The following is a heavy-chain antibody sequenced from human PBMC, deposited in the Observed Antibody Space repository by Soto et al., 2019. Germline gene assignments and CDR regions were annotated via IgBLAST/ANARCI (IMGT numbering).Heavy chain of an antibody. CDR2: ISGYNGNT. D-gene: IGHD3-16*01. V-gene: IGHV1-18*01. J-gene: IGHJ6*02. CDR1: GYTFTSYG. CDR3: ARMGDVPYYYYGLDV. Sequence: QVQLVQSGGEVKKPGTSVKVSCKASGYTFTSYGSSWVRQAPGQGLERMGWISGYNGNTNYAQKFQGRVTMTTDTSTTTAYMELRSLSSDHTAVYYCARMGDVPYYYYGLDVWGPGTTVTVSS.